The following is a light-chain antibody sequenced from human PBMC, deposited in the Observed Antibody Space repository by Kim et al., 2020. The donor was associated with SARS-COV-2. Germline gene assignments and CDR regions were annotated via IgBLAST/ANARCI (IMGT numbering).Light chain of an antibody. CDR1: QSIISW. CDR2: KAS. V-gene: IGKV1-5*03. J-gene: IGKJ2*01. CDR3: QQYNSNPYP. Sequence: SVGDSVPIPCRAIQSIISWLARYKQKPGKAPKLLIYKASSLERGVPARFSGSGSGTEFTLTIGTLQPDNFATYYCQQYNSNPYPFGQGTKLEI.